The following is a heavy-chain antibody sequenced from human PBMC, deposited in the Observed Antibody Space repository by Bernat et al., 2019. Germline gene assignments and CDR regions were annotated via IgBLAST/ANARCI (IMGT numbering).Heavy chain of an antibody. J-gene: IGHJ3*02. D-gene: IGHD2-15*01. CDR1: GFTFSDYW. CDR2: ISTDGSTT. CDR3: ARDLYCSGGSCYLVAFDI. V-gene: IGHV3-74*01. Sequence: EMQLVESGGGLVQPGGSLRLSCAASGFTFSDYWMDWVRQAPGKGLVWVSRISTDGSTTDYADSVKGRFTMSRDNAKNTLYLQMNSLRAEDTAVYYCARDLYCSGGSCYLVAFDIWGQGTMVTVSS.